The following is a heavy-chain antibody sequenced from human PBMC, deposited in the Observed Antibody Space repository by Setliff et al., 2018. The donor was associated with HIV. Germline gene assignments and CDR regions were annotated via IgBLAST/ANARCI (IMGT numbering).Heavy chain of an antibody. J-gene: IGHJ5*01. CDR2: IYGGGST. D-gene: IGHD1-7*01. CDR3: AKRAVQDGTVTSSNWFES. Sequence: PSETLSLTCAVSGDSIGTYSWHWIRQPPGKGLEWIGYIYGGGSTGYNPSLTSRVTMSADTPNNRFALNLTSVTAADTAVYYCAKRAVQDGTVTSSNWFESWGQGTLVTVSS. V-gene: IGHV4-59*04. CDR1: GDSIGTYS.